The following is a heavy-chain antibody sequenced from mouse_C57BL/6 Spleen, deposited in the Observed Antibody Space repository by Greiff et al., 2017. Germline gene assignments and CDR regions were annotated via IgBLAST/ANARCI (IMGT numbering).Heavy chain of an antibody. D-gene: IGHD2-5*01. V-gene: IGHV1-81*01. CDR3: AAESNYYFDY. J-gene: IGHJ2*01. CDR1: GYTFTSYG. CDR2: IYPRSGNT. Sequence: VQLQQSGAELARPGASVKLSCKASGYTFTSYGISWVKQRTGQGLEWIGEIYPRSGNTCYNETFKGKATLTADKSSSTAYMELRSLTSEDSAVYFCAAESNYYFDYGGQGTTLTVSS.